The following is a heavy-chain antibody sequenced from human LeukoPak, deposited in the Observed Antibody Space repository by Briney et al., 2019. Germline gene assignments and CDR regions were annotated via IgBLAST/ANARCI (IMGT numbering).Heavy chain of an antibody. CDR3: AKDGDTMIRGVIYYDC. J-gene: IGHJ4*02. CDR1: GFTFSNYA. V-gene: IGHV3-23*01. Sequence: GGSLRLSCAASGFTFSNYAMSWVRQAPGQGLEWVAGISASGGNTFYADSVKGRFSISRENSKNTLYLQMNSLRGEDTAVYYCAKDGDTMIRGVIYYDCWGQGTLVSVSS. CDR2: ISASGGNT. D-gene: IGHD3-10*01.